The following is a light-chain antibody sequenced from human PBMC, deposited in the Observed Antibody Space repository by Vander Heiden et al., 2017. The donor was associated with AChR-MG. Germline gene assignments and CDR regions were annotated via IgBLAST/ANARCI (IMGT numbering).Light chain of an antibody. Sequence: QSVLTQPPSVSGAPGQRVTISCTGSSSNIGAGYDVNWYQQLPGTATKLLIYGNSNRPSGVPDRFSGSKSGTSASLAITGLQAEDEADYYCQSYDSSLTVVFGGGTKLTVL. CDR1: SSNIGAGYD. CDR2: GNS. V-gene: IGLV1-40*01. CDR3: QSYDSSLTVV. J-gene: IGLJ2*01.